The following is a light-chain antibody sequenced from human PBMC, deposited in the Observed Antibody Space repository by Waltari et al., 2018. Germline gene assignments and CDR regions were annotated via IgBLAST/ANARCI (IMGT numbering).Light chain of an antibody. Sequence: QSALTQPASVSGSPGQSITISCTGSRSDVGRYDLVSWYQQHPEKAPQVIIFEGNKRPSGVSHRFSGSKSGNTASLTISGLRAEDEADYYCCSYADSWTWVFGGGTKLTVL. J-gene: IGLJ3*02. CDR2: EGN. V-gene: IGLV2-23*01. CDR1: RSDVGRYDL. CDR3: CSYADSWTWV.